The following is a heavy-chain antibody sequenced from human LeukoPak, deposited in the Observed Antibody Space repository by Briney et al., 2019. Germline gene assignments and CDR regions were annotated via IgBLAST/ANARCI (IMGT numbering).Heavy chain of an antibody. V-gene: IGHV1-2*02. Sequence: ASVKVSCKASGYTFTGYYMHWVRQAPGQGLEWMGWINPNSGGTNYAQKFQGRVTMTRDTSISTAYMELSRLRSDDTAVYYCAVPHQYCSSTSCYEGFDYWGQGTLVTVSS. CDR2: INPNSGGT. CDR1: GYTFTGYY. D-gene: IGHD2-2*01. J-gene: IGHJ4*02. CDR3: AVPHQYCSSTSCYEGFDY.